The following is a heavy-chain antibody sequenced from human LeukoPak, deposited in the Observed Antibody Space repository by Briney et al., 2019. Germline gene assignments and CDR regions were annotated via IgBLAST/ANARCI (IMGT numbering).Heavy chain of an antibody. CDR2: IIPIFGTA. CDR1: GYTFTGYY. CDR3: ASLRRYSGYDTAFDI. J-gene: IGHJ3*02. D-gene: IGHD5-12*01. Sequence: SVKVSCKASGYTFTGYYMHWVRQAPGQGLEWMGGIIPIFGTANYAQKFQGRVTITTDESASTAYMELSSLRSEDTAVYYCASLRRYSGYDTAFDIWGQGTMVTVSS. V-gene: IGHV1-69*05.